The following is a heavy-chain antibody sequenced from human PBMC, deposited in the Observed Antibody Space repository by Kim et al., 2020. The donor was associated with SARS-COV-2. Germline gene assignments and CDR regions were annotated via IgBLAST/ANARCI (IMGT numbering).Heavy chain of an antibody. Sequence: GESLKISCKGSGYSFTSYWIGWVRQMPGKGLEWMGIIYPGDSDTRYSPSFQGQVTISADKSISTAYLQWSSLKASDTAMYYCASGSTYYYGSGSYSDYWGQGTLVTVSS. CDR2: IYPGDSDT. J-gene: IGHJ4*02. CDR3: ASGSTYYYGSGSYSDY. V-gene: IGHV5-51*01. CDR1: GYSFTSYW. D-gene: IGHD3-10*01.